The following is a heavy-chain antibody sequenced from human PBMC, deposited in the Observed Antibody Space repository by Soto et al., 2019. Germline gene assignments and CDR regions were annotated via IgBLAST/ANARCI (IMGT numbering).Heavy chain of an antibody. D-gene: IGHD3-3*01. CDR1: GFTFSSYS. CDR3: ARDQAVLRFLEWLPRYYYYYGMDV. Sequence: GGSLRLSCAASGFTFSSYSMNWVRQAPGKGLEWVSPISSSSSYIYYADSVKARFTTSRDNAKNSLYLQMNSLRAEDTAVYYCARDQAVLRFLEWLPRYYYYYGMDVWGQGTTVTVLL. J-gene: IGHJ6*02. V-gene: IGHV3-21*01. CDR2: ISSSSSYI.